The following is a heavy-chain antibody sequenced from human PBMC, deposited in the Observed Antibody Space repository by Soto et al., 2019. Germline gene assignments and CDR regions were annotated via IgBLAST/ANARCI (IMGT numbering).Heavy chain of an antibody. Sequence: EVQLVESGGGLVQPGGSLRLSCAASGFTFSNYWMSWVRQAPGKGLQWVANINQDGSEKYYVDSVKCRFTISRDNSKNSLYLQMNTLRAEDTAVYYCASPQQWLAQRGDFDYWGQGTLVTVSS. CDR3: ASPQQWLAQRGDFDY. CDR2: INQDGSEK. D-gene: IGHD6-19*01. V-gene: IGHV3-7*05. J-gene: IGHJ4*02. CDR1: GFTFSNYW.